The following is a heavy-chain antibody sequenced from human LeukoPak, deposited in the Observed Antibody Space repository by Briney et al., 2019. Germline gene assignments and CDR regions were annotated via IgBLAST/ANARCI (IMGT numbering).Heavy chain of an antibody. CDR1: GFTVSSNY. V-gene: IGHV3-53*01. CDR3: ARVAVGAGTDYFDY. J-gene: IGHJ4*02. D-gene: IGHD6-19*01. CDR2: IYSGGDT. Sequence: GGSLRLSCAASGFTVSSNYMSWVRQAPGKGLEWVSVIYSGGDTYYADSVKGRFTISRDNSKNTLYLQMNSLRAEDTAVYYCARVAVGAGTDYFDYWGQGTLVTVSS.